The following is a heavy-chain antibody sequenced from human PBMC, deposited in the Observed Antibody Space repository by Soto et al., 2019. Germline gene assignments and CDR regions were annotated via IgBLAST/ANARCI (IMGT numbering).Heavy chain of an antibody. CDR2: IYSGGST. Sequence: PGGSLRLSCAASGFTVSSNYMSWVRQAQGKGLEWVSVIYSGGSTYYADSVKGRFTISRDNSKNTLYLQMNSLRAEDTAVYYCARDLGSGTLDYWGQGTLVTVSS. J-gene: IGHJ4*02. CDR3: ARDLGSGTLDY. V-gene: IGHV3-53*01. D-gene: IGHD3-10*01. CDR1: GFTVSSNY.